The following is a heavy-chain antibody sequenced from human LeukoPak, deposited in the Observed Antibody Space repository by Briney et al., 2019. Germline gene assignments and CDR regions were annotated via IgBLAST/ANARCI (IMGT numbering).Heavy chain of an antibody. D-gene: IGHD6-6*01. CDR2: IIPIFGTA. J-gene: IGHJ4*02. V-gene: IGHV1-69*05. CDR1: GGTFSSYA. CDR3: ARGGSSSFHLFDY. Sequence: SVKVSCKASGGTFSSYAISWVRQAPGQGLEWMGGIIPIFGTANYAQKFQGRVTITTDESTSTAYMELSSLRSEDTAVYYCARGGSSSFHLFDYWRQGTLVTVSS.